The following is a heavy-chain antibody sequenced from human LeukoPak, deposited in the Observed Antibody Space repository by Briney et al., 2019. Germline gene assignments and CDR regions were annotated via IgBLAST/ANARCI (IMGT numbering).Heavy chain of an antibody. CDR3: ARAKFDSSRYYYRGFDI. D-gene: IGHD3-22*01. CDR2: ISNSGGST. CDR1: GFTFSTYG. Sequence: PGGSLRLSCAASGFTFSTYGMNWVRQTPGKGLEWVSTISNSGGSTYNADSVKGRFTISRDNSKNTLYLQMNSLRAEDTAVYYCARAKFDSSRYYYRGFDIWGQGTMVTVSS. V-gene: IGHV3-23*01. J-gene: IGHJ3*02.